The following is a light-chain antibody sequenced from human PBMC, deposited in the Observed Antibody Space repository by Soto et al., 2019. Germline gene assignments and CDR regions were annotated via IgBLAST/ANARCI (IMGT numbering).Light chain of an antibody. CDR2: GAS. CDR1: QSVSSN. CDR3: QQYNNWPET. Sequence: PVERVTLPCRASQSVSSNLAWYQQKPGQAPRLLIYGASTRATGIPARFSGSGSGTEFTLTISSLQSEDFAVYYCQQYNNWPETFGQGTKVDIK. V-gene: IGKV3-15*01. J-gene: IGKJ1*01.